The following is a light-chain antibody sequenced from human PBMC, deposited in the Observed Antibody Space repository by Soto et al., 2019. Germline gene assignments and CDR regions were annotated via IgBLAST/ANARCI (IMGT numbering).Light chain of an antibody. V-gene: IGKV1-33*01. CDR2: DAS. Sequence: DIQMTQSPSSLSASVGDRVTITCQASQDIKNFLNWYQHRPGKAPKLLIYDASDLETGVPSKFSGSGSGTDFTLTISNLQPEGIATYYCQQYGNLPPYTFGQGTKLEIK. J-gene: IGKJ2*01. CDR1: QDIKNF. CDR3: QQYGNLPPYT.